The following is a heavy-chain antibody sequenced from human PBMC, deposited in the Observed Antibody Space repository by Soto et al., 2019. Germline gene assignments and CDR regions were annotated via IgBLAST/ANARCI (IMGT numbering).Heavy chain of an antibody. D-gene: IGHD3-3*01. CDR1: GFSISSFT. CDR3: AKPYDFWSGYRAY. Sequence: EVQLLESGGGLVQPGGSLRLSCVASGFSISSFTMSWVRQAPGKGLEWVSSISGSDGSTHYADSVKGRFTISRDSSKNTLYLQMNSLGAEDTALYYCAKPYDFWSGYRAYWGQGTLVTVSS. V-gene: IGHV3-23*01. CDR2: ISGSDGST. J-gene: IGHJ4*02.